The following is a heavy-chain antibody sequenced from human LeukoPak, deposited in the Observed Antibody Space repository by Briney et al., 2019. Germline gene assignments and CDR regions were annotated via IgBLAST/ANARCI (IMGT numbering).Heavy chain of an antibody. Sequence: GGSLRLSCVASGFTFYTYSMNWVRQAPGKGLEWVSSISSSSSSIYYADSVKGRFTISRDNAKNSVYLQMNSLKAEDTAVYYCARESESKYSSPTDYWAQGTLVTVSS. CDR2: ISSSSSSI. D-gene: IGHD6-6*01. CDR3: ARESESKYSSPTDY. CDR1: GFTFYTYS. J-gene: IGHJ4*02. V-gene: IGHV3-21*01.